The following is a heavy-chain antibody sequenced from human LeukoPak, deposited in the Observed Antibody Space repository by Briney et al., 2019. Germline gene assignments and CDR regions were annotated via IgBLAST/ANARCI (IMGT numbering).Heavy chain of an antibody. CDR3: ARVGYVGETPFDY. CDR1: GYSISSGYY. CDR2: IYHSGRT. Sequence: SETLSLTCTVSGYSISSGYYWGWIRQPPGKGLEWIGIIYHSGRTDYNPSLKSRVTISEDTSKNQFSLKLSSVTAADTAVYYCARVGYVGETPFDYWGQGTLVTVSS. V-gene: IGHV4-38-2*02. J-gene: IGHJ4*02. D-gene: IGHD1-26*01.